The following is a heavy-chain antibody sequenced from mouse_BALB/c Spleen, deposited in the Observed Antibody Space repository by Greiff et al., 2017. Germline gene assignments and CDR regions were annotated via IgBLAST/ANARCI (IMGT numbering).Heavy chain of an antibody. Sequence: DVKLVESGGGLVKPGGSLKLSCAASGFTFSSYTMSWVRQTPEKRLEWVATISSGGSYTYYPDSVKGRFTISRDNAKNTLYLQMSSLKSEDTAMYYCASGRYFDVWGAGTTVTVSS. CDR2: ISSGGSYT. J-gene: IGHJ1*01. CDR3: ASGRYFDV. CDR1: GFTFSSYT. V-gene: IGHV5-6-4*01.